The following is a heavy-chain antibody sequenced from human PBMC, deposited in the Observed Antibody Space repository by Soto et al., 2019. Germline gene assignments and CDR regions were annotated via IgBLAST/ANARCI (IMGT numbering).Heavy chain of an antibody. V-gene: IGHV3-30*18. CDR3: AKELDSGYYYADY. Sequence: GGSLRLSXAASGFTFSSYGMHWVRQAPGKGLEWVAVISYDGSNKYYADSVKGRFTISRDNSKNTLYLQMNSLRAEDTAVYYCAKELDSGYYYADYWGQGTLVTVSS. CDR1: GFTFSSYG. J-gene: IGHJ4*02. D-gene: IGHD3-22*01. CDR2: ISYDGSNK.